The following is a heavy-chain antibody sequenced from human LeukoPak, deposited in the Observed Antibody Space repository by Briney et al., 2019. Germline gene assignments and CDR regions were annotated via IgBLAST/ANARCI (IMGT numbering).Heavy chain of an antibody. CDR2: ISLTGRT. V-gene: IGHV4-4*02. CDR1: GGSITSTNW. CDR3: TSESGPYCPFGY. Sequence: SETLSLTCGVSGGSITSTNWWSWVRQPPGQGLEWIGEISLTGRTNYNPSLIGRVIMSLDESRNQLSLTLTSVTAADTAMYYCTSESGPYCPFGYWGQGTLVVVPS. D-gene: IGHD1-26*01. J-gene: IGHJ4*02.